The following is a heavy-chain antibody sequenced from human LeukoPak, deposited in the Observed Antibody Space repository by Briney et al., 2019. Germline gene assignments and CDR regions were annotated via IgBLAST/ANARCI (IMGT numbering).Heavy chain of an antibody. CDR2: ITTSDGNT. Sequence: PGGSLRLSCAASGFTFSSYTMSWVRQAPGKGLEWVSTITTSDGNTYYADSVKGRFTISRDNSKNTLYLQMNSLRAEDTAVYYCARASDGYNSGPFDYWGQGTLVTVSS. CDR3: ARASDGYNSGPFDY. V-gene: IGHV3-23*01. D-gene: IGHD5-24*01. CDR1: GFTFSSYT. J-gene: IGHJ4*02.